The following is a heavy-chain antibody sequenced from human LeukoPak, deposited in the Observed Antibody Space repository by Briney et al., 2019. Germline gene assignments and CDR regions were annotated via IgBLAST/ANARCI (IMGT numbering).Heavy chain of an antibody. CDR2: IYYRGTT. D-gene: IGHD1-1*01. CDR1: GGSISSDYY. J-gene: IGHJ4*02. CDR3: ARPRTGTWTGDFDY. Sequence: PSETLSLTCTVSGGSISSDYYWGWIRQPPGEGLECIGSIYYRGTTYYNLSLKSRVTISVDTSRHQFSLKLNSVTAADTAVYYCARPRTGTWTGDFDYWGQGTLVTVSS. V-gene: IGHV4-39*01.